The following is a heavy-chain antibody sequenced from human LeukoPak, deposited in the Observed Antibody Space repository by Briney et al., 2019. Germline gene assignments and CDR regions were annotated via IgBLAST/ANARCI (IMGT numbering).Heavy chain of an antibody. CDR1: GGTLSSYA. CDR2: IIPILGIP. Sequence: SVKVSCKASGGTLSSYAISWVRQAPGQGLEWMGRIIPILGIPNYAQKFQGRVTITADKSTTTAYMELSSLRSEDTAVYYCARVSYYDSSGYPEYFHHWGQGTLVTVSS. D-gene: IGHD3-22*01. J-gene: IGHJ1*01. V-gene: IGHV1-69*04. CDR3: ARVSYYDSSGYPEYFHH.